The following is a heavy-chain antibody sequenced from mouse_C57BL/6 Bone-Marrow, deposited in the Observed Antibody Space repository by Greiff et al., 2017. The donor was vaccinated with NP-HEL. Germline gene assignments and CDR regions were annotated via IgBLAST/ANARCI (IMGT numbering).Heavy chain of an antibody. V-gene: IGHV1-76*01. CDR1: GYTFTDYY. J-gene: IGHJ4*01. D-gene: IGHD2-1*01. Sequence: QVQLQQSGAELVRPGASVKLSCKASGYTFTDYYINWVKQRPGQGLEWIARIYPGSGNTYYNEKFKGKATLTAEKSCSTAYMQLSSLTSVDSAVYVFASSLYGNLYAIDYWGQGTSVTVSS. CDR2: IYPGSGNT. CDR3: ASSLYGNLYAIDY.